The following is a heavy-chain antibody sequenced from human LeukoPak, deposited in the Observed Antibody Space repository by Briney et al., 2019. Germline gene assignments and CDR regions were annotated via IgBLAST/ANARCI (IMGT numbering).Heavy chain of an antibody. CDR1: GYTFTSYG. J-gene: IGHJ3*02. V-gene: IGHV1-18*01. Sequence: ASVKVSCKASGYTFTSYGISWVRQAPGQGLEWMGWISTYNGNTNYAQKLQGRVTMTTDTSTSTAYVELRSLRSDDTAVYYCATNRITMIRGVIIKVWAFDIWGQGTMVTVSS. CDR2: ISTYNGNT. CDR3: ATNRITMIRGVIIKVWAFDI. D-gene: IGHD3-10*01.